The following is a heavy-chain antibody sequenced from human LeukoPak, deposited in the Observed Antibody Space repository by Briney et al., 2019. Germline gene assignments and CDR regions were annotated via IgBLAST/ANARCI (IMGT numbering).Heavy chain of an antibody. D-gene: IGHD6-13*01. CDR3: ARVGQQLFTPYFDY. Sequence: SETLSLTCTVAGGSISSGSYYWSWIRQPAGKGLEWIGRIYTSGSTNYNPSLKSRVTISVDTSKNQFSLKLSSVTAADTAVYYCARVGQQLFTPYFDYWGQGTLVTVSS. CDR2: IYTSGST. V-gene: IGHV4-61*02. J-gene: IGHJ4*02. CDR1: GGSISSGSYY.